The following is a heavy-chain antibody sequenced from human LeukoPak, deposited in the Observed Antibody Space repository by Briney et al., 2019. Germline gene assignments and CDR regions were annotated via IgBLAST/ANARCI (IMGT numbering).Heavy chain of an antibody. J-gene: IGHJ4*02. Sequence: SVKVSCKAPGGTFSSYAISWVRQAPGQGLEWMGRIIPILGIANYAQKFQGRVTITADKSTSTAYMELSSLRSEDTAVYYCASWATPFDYWGQGTLVTVSS. CDR2: IIPILGIA. V-gene: IGHV1-69*04. CDR1: GGTFSSYA. CDR3: ASWATPFDY. D-gene: IGHD7-27*01.